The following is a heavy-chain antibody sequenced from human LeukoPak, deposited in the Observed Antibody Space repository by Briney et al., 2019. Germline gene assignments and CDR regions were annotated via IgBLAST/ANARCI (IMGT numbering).Heavy chain of an antibody. CDR3: ATRREYSSWRGY. D-gene: IGHD6-6*01. Sequence: GGSLRLSCAASGFTFSSYAMSWVRQAPGKGLEWVSAISGSGGSTYYADSVKGRFTISRDNSKNTLYLQMNSLRAEDTAVYYCATRREYSSWRGYWGQGTLVTVSS. V-gene: IGHV3-23*01. J-gene: IGHJ4*02. CDR2: ISGSGGST. CDR1: GFTFSSYA.